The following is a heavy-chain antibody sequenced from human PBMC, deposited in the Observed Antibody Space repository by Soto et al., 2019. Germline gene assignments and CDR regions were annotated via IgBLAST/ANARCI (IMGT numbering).Heavy chain of an antibody. CDR3: ARGEVVASNWFGP. D-gene: IGHD2-15*01. J-gene: IGHJ5*02. CDR2: IYYSGST. V-gene: IGHV4-31*03. CDR1: GGSIIDSGSFY. Sequence: QVQMQESGPGLVKPSQTLYLTCSVSGGSIIDSGSFYWNWIRQHPGKGLEWIGYIYYSGSTYYNRSLTSRATISLDTSKNQFSLKLTSVTAADTDIYYCARGEVVASNWFGPWGQGTLVTVSS.